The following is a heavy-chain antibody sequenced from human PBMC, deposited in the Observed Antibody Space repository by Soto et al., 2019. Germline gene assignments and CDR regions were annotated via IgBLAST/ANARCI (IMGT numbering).Heavy chain of an antibody. V-gene: IGHV4-59*12. D-gene: IGHD2-15*01. Sequence: SETLSLTCTVSGGSISGYFWSWIRQPPGKGLEWIGNIYNSGNTNYNPSLLSRVTISVDTSKNQFSLNLSSVTAADTAVYYCARWVEVSLDYFDSWGQGNPVTVSS. CDR3: ARWVEVSLDYFDS. J-gene: IGHJ4*02. CDR2: IYNSGNT. CDR1: GGSISGYF.